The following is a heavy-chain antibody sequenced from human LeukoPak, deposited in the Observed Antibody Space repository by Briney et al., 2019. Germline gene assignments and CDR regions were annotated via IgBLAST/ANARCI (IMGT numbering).Heavy chain of an antibody. V-gene: IGHV4-59*08. CDR3: ARGDYDFWSGYYFSFDY. CDR1: GGSISSYY. D-gene: IGHD3-3*01. CDR2: IYYSGST. Sequence: SETLSLTRTVSGGSISSYYWSWIRQPPGKGLEWIGYIYYSGSTNYNPSLKSRVTISVDTSKNQFSLKLSPVTAADTAVYYCARGDYDFWSGYYFSFDYWAEAPLVTVSS. J-gene: IGHJ4*02.